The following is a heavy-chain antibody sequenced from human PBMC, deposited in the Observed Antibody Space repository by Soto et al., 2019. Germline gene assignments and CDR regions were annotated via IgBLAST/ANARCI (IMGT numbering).Heavy chain of an antibody. V-gene: IGHV3-48*03. J-gene: IGHJ6*02. D-gene: IGHD2-2*01. CDR3: AREGWCSSTSCSYYYYYGMDV. CDR2: ISSSGSTI. Sequence: EVQLVESRGGLVQPGGSLRLSCAASGFTFSSYEMNWVRQAPGKGLEWVSYISSSGSTIYYADSVKGRFTISRDNAKNSLYLQMNSLRAEDTAVYYCAREGWCSSTSCSYYYYYGMDVWGQGTTVTVSS. CDR1: GFTFSSYE.